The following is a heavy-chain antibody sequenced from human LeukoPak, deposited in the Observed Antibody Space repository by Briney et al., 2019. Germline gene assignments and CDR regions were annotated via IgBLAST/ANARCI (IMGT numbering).Heavy chain of an antibody. D-gene: IGHD3-22*01. CDR2: INSDGTTT. CDR1: GFIFSNYS. CDR3: ARVRGGYYSDF. J-gene: IGHJ4*02. V-gene: IGHV3-74*01. Sequence: GGSLRLSCAASGFIFSNYSMYWVRQAPGKGLVWVSRINSDGTTTTYADSVKGRFTISRDNAKNTLYLQMSSLTAEDTAVHYCARVRGGYYSDFWGQGTLVTVSS.